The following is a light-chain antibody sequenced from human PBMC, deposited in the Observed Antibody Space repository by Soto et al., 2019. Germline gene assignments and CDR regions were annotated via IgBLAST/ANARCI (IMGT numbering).Light chain of an antibody. CDR3: QQFHTYTWT. CDR1: QGITNY. CDR2: TAS. Sequence: DVQLTQSASFLSASVGDRVTITCRASQGITNYLAWYQQKPGKAPKTLIYTASTLQSGVPSRFSGSGAGAEFTLTITGLKKEDCATYFCQQFHTYTWTFGQGTKVDIK. V-gene: IGKV1-9*01. J-gene: IGKJ1*01.